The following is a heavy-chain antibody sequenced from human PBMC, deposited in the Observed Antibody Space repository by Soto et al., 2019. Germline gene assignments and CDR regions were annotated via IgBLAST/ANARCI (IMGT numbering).Heavy chain of an antibody. CDR1: AGSISSYY. CDR3: AGGGRGMVRGDHSFQH. CDR2: IHYRGRT. J-gene: IGHJ1*01. D-gene: IGHD3-10*01. Sequence: SETRSLTCTVSAGSISSYYWSWIRQPPGKRLEWIGSIHYRGRTNYNPSLKTRVTISVHTSKNQFSLKLSSVTAADTAVYYCAGGGRGMVRGDHSFQHWGQGTLVTVSS. V-gene: IGHV4-59*01.